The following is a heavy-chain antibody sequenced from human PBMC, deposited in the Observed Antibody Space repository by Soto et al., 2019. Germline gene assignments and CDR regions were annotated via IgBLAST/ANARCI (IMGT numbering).Heavy chain of an antibody. CDR2: ISSSGSTI. V-gene: IGHV3-11*01. Sequence: GGSLRLSCAASGFTFSDYYMSWIRQAPGKGLEWVSYISSSGSTIYYADSVKGRFTISRDNAKNSLYLQMNSLRAEDTAVYYCARDSRRDLGPGYYMDVWGKGTTVTVSS. CDR1: GFTFSDYY. J-gene: IGHJ6*03. CDR3: ARDSRRDLGPGYYMDV. D-gene: IGHD3-16*01.